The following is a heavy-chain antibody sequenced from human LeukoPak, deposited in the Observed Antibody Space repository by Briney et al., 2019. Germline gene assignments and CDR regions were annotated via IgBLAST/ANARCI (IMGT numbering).Heavy chain of an antibody. CDR1: GYSISSGYY. CDR2: IYHSGST. Sequence: PSETLSLTCTVSGYSISSGYYWGWIRPPPGKGREWIGSIYHSGSTYYNPSLKSRVTISVDTSKNQFSLKLSSVTAAGTAVYYCATPYGGYYYPGAFDIWGQGTMVTVSS. CDR3: ATPYGGYYYPGAFDI. J-gene: IGHJ3*02. V-gene: IGHV4-38-2*02. D-gene: IGHD3-22*01.